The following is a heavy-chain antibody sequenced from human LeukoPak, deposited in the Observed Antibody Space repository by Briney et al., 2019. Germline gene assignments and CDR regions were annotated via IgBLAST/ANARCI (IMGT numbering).Heavy chain of an antibody. CDR1: GYSFTSYW. V-gene: IGHV5-51*01. CDR3: AATTKSPGYYYYGMDV. J-gene: IGHJ6*02. Sequence: GESLKISCKGSGYSFTSYWIGWVRQMPGKGLEWMGIIYPGDSDTRYSPSFQGQVTISADKSISTAYLQWSSLKASDTAMYYCAATTKSPGYYYYGMDVWGQGTTVTVSS. CDR2: IYPGDSDT. D-gene: IGHD1-7*01.